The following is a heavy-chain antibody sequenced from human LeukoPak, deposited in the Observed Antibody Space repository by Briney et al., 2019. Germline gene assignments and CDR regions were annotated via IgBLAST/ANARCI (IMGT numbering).Heavy chain of an antibody. Sequence: PSETLSLTCSVSGGPINFYWSWIRQSPGKGLEWIGCIYPNGSTSYNSPLKSRVTISLDTSKKQVSLMLKSVTAADTAVYYCARDVRRALRFNSFYPYFGMDVWGKGTTVIVST. CDR1: GGPINFY. CDR3: ARDVRRALRFNSFYPYFGMDV. J-gene: IGHJ6*04. CDR2: IYPNGST. D-gene: IGHD5/OR15-5a*01. V-gene: IGHV4-59*01.